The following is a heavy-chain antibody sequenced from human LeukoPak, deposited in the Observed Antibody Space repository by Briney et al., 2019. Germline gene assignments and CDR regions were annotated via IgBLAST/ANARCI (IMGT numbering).Heavy chain of an antibody. V-gene: IGHV4-4*07. CDR1: GGSINNYD. CDR2: IYSSGRT. Sequence: SGTLSLTCTVSGGSINNYDWRWIRQPAGKGVEWIGRIYSSGRTNENPSLRRRGTFSLGTCKRQFSLYLSSVTAADTAVYYCAREAGDPNGYYYDKGAFDIWGQGTMVTVSS. CDR3: AREAGDPNGYYYDKGAFDI. D-gene: IGHD3-22*01. J-gene: IGHJ3*02.